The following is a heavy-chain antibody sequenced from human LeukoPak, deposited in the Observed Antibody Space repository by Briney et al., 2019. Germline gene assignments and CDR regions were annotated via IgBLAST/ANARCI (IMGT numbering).Heavy chain of an antibody. CDR2: INPNSGGT. Sequence: ASVKVSCKASGYTFTSYGISWVRQAPGQGLEWMGWINPNSGGTSCAQSFQGRVTLTRDTSISTAYMELSRLRSDDTAVYYCAKARGLYCSSISCYDCDVWGKGTTVTVSS. CDR1: GYTFTSYG. J-gene: IGHJ6*04. V-gene: IGHV1-2*02. CDR3: AKARGLYCSSISCYDCDV. D-gene: IGHD2-2*01.